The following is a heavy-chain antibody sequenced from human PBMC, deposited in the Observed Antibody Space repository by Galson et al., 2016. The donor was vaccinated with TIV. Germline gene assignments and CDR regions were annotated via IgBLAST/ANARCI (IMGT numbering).Heavy chain of an antibody. CDR3: ARGNWARAFGY. Sequence: SVKVSCKASGYIFINYYIHWVRQAPGQGLEWLGWFNPDSGATQYAQKFQGRVTMTRDTSISTAYMELRRLISDDTAVYYCARGNWARAFGYWGQGTQVTVSS. CDR2: FNPDSGAT. D-gene: IGHD7-27*01. V-gene: IGHV1-2*02. J-gene: IGHJ4*02. CDR1: GYIFINYY.